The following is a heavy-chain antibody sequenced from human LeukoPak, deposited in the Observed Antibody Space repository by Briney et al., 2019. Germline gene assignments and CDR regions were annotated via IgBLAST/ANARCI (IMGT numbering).Heavy chain of an antibody. V-gene: IGHV4-61*02. Sequence: SQTLSLTCSVSGGSISSGSYYWSWIRQPAGKGLEWIGRIYTSGSTNYNPSLKSRVTISVDRSKNQFSLKLSSVTAADTAVYYCARTYCGGDCRGYYYHYYMDVWGKGTTVTISS. J-gene: IGHJ6*03. CDR3: ARTYCGGDCRGYYYHYYMDV. CDR2: IYTSGST. CDR1: GGSISSGSYY. D-gene: IGHD2-21*02.